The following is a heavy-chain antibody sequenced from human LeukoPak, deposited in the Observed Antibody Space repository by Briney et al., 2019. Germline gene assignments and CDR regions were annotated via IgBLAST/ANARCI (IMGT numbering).Heavy chain of an antibody. CDR1: GGSISSYY. D-gene: IGHD6-19*01. CDR2: TYYSGST. CDR3: ARYSSGWIYYFDY. J-gene: IGHJ4*02. V-gene: IGHV4-59*01. Sequence: PSETLSLTCTVSGGSISSYYWSWIRQPPGKGLEWIGYTYYSGSTNYNPSLKSRVTISVDTSKNQFSLKLSSVTAADTAVYYCARYSSGWIYYFDYWGQGTLVTVSS.